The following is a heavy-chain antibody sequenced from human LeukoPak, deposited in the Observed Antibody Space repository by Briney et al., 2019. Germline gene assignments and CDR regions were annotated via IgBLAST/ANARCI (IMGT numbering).Heavy chain of an antibody. CDR2: ISSSSSTI. D-gene: IGHD3-22*01. Sequence: VGSLRLSCAASGFTFSSYSMNCVRQAPGKGLEWVSYISSSSSTIYYADSVKGRFTISRDNAKNSLYLQMNSLRDEDTAVYYCARVQYYYDSSGPPDYWGQGTLVTVSS. CDR3: ARVQYYYDSSGPPDY. CDR1: GFTFSSYS. J-gene: IGHJ4*02. V-gene: IGHV3-48*02.